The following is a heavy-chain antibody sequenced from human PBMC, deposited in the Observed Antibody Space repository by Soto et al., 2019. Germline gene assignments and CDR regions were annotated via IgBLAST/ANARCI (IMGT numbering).Heavy chain of an antibody. CDR3: AKVPAAAPETNIDY. D-gene: IGHD6-13*01. J-gene: IGHJ4*02. V-gene: IGHV3-23*01. Sequence: PGGSRRLSCAASGFTFSSYAMSWVRQAPGKGLEWVSAISGSGGSTYYADSVKGRFTISRDNSKNTLYLQMNSLRAEDTAVYYCAKVPAAAPETNIDYWGQGTLVTVSS. CDR2: ISGSGGST. CDR1: GFTFSSYA.